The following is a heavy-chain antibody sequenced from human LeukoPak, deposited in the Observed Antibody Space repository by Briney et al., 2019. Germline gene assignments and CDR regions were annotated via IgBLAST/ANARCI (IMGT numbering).Heavy chain of an antibody. CDR2: ISSSSSFI. CDR3: AKDYCSSTSCYTPWNDY. CDR1: GFTFSSYS. Sequence: GGSLRLSCAASGFTFSSYSMNWVRQAPGKGLEWVSSISSSSSFIHYTDSVKGRFTISRDSSKNTLYLQMNSLRAEDTAVYYCAKDYCSSTSCYTPWNDYWGQGTLVTVSS. J-gene: IGHJ4*02. V-gene: IGHV3-21*04. D-gene: IGHD2-2*01.